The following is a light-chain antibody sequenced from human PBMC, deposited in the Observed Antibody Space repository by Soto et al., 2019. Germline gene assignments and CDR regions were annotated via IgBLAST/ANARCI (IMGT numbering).Light chain of an antibody. CDR2: DTS. Sequence: SPGTLSLSPGERATLSCRASQSLTNSFIAWYQQKPGQAPRLLIYDTSSRATGIPDRFSGSGSGTDFTLTISRLEPEDFAVFFCQQYGTSEIIFGQGTRLEIK. CDR1: QSLTNSF. V-gene: IGKV3-20*01. CDR3: QQYGTSEII. J-gene: IGKJ5*01.